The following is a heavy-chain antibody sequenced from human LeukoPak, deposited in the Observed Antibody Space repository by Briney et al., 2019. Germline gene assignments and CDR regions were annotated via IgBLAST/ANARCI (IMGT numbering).Heavy chain of an antibody. D-gene: IGHD2-2*01. CDR3: AQPVVPAARLFDF. Sequence: GGSLRLSCAASGFTFSSYWMHWVRHAPGKGLVWVSRINSDGSSTRYADSVKGRFTISRDNAKNTLYLQMNSLRVEDPAAYYCAQPVVPAARLFDFWGQGTLVTVSS. CDR1: GFTFSSYW. V-gene: IGHV3-74*01. CDR2: INSDGSST. J-gene: IGHJ4*02.